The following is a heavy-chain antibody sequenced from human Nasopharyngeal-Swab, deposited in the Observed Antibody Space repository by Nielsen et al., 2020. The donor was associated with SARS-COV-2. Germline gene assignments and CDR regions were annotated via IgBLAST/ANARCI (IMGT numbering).Heavy chain of an antibody. D-gene: IGHD2-15*01. CDR3: ARRVGYCSGGSCYFDY. J-gene: IGHJ4*02. CDR2: IYPGDSDT. V-gene: IGHV5-51*01. Sequence: GGSLRLSCKGSGYSFTSYWIGWVRQMPGKGPEWMGIIYPGDSDTRYSPSFQGQVTISADKSISTAYLQWSSLKASDTAMYYCARRVGYCSGGSCYFDYWGQGTLVTVSS. CDR1: GYSFTSYW.